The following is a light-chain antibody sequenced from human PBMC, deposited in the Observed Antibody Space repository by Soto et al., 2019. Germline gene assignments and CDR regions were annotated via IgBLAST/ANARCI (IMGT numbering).Light chain of an antibody. Sequence: QSAPTQPRSVSGSPGQSVTISCTGTSSDVGGYNYVSWYQQHPGKAPKLMIYDVNKRPSGVPDRFSGSKSGNTASLTISGLQAEDEADYYCCSYAGSYTWVFGGGTKLTVL. CDR3: CSYAGSYTWV. J-gene: IGLJ3*02. CDR2: DVN. V-gene: IGLV2-11*01. CDR1: SSDVGGYNY.